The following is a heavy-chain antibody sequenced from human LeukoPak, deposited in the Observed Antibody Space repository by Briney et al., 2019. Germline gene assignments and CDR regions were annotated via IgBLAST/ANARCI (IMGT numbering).Heavy chain of an antibody. D-gene: IGHD1-1*01. CDR3: AKDSQDWNHHYFDY. CDR2: ISGGGVTT. CDR1: GITFRSYA. Sequence: GGSLRLSCAASGITFRSYAMSWVRQAPGKGLEWVSTISGGGVTTYYADSVKGRFTISRDNSKSTLYLQLNSLGAEDTAVYYCAKDSQDWNHHYFDYWGQGALVTVSS. J-gene: IGHJ4*02. V-gene: IGHV3-23*01.